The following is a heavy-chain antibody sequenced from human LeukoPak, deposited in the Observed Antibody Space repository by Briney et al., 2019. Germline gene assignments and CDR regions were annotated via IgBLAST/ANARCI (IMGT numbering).Heavy chain of an antibody. CDR1: GGTFSSYA. D-gene: IGHD3-22*01. V-gene: IGHV1-69*05. CDR3: ARDSPYDSSGYDY. J-gene: IGHJ4*02. CDR2: IIPIFGTA. Sequence: SVKVSCKASGGTFSSYAISWVRQAPGQGLEWMGRIIPIFGTANYAQKFQGRVTITTDESTSTAYMELSSLRSEDTAVYYCARDSPYDSSGYDYWGQGALVTVSS.